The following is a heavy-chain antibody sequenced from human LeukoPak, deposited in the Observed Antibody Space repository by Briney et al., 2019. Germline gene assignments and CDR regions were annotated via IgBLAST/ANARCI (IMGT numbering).Heavy chain of an antibody. Sequence: PSETLSLTCAVSGGSFSSYYWSWIRQPAGKGLEWIGRIYTSGSTNYNPSLKSRVTMSADTSKNQFSLKLSSVTAADTAVNYCARFHVSSGPLWYFDFWGRGTLVTVSS. CDR2: IYTSGST. CDR1: GGSFSSYY. CDR3: ARFHVSSGPLWYFDF. J-gene: IGHJ2*01. D-gene: IGHD6-19*01. V-gene: IGHV4-4*07.